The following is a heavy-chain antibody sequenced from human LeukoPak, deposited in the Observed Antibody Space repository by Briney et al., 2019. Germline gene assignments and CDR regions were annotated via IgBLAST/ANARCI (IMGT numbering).Heavy chain of an antibody. Sequence: GGSLRLSCAASGFTFSSYSMNWVRQAPGKGLEWVSSISSRGTYIYYADSVKGRFTISRDNAKDSLYLQMNSLRAEDTAVYYCARPPIAVTGTSGLYYGLDVWGQGTTVAVSS. D-gene: IGHD6-19*01. CDR1: GFTFSSYS. CDR2: ISSRGTYI. J-gene: IGHJ6*02. V-gene: IGHV3-21*06. CDR3: ARPPIAVTGTSGLYYGLDV.